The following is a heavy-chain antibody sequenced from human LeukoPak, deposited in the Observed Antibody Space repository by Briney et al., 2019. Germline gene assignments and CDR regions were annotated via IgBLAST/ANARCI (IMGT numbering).Heavy chain of an antibody. CDR2: ISWNSGSK. CDR1: GFIFDDYG. J-gene: IGHJ6*02. Sequence: SLRLSCIASGFIFDDYGMHWVRQGPGKGLEWVSGISWNSGSKGYADSVKGRFTISRDNAKNALYLQMNSLRTEDTALYYCAKDTDYYAGLDAWGQGTTVTVSS. CDR3: AKDTDYYAGLDA. D-gene: IGHD3-16*01. V-gene: IGHV3-9*01.